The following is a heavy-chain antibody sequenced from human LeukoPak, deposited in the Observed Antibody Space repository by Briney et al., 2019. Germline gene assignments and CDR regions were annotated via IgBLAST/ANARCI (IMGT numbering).Heavy chain of an antibody. Sequence: GGSLRLSCAASGFTFSSYAMHWVRQAPGKGLEYVSATSSNGGSTYYANSVKGRFTISRDNSKNTLYLQMGSLRAEDMAVYYCARGPVTTLDYWGQGTLVTVSS. D-gene: IGHD4-17*01. J-gene: IGHJ4*02. CDR3: ARGPVTTLDY. CDR2: TSSNGGST. V-gene: IGHV3-64*01. CDR1: GFTFSSYA.